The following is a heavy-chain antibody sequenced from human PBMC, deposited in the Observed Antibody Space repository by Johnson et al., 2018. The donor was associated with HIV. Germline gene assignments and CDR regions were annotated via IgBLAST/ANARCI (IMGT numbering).Heavy chain of an antibody. CDR2: ISSSGASI. Sequence: QVQLVESGGGLVKPGGSLRLSCAASGFSFSDYYMIWIRQAPGKGLEWVSYISSSGASIYYADSVKGRFTISRDNAKNSLYLQMNSLRAEDTAVYYCARVITIFRVAPRYAFDIWGQGTMVTVSS. V-gene: IGHV3-11*04. D-gene: IGHD3-3*01. CDR1: GFSFSDYY. J-gene: IGHJ3*02. CDR3: ARVITIFRVAPRYAFDI.